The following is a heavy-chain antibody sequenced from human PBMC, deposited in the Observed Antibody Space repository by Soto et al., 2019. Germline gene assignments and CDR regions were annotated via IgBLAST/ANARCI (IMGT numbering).Heavy chain of an antibody. CDR2: ISAYNGNT. CDR3: ARRNIAAAGIPTPYYYYGMDV. CDR1: GYTFTSYG. V-gene: IGHV1-18*01. D-gene: IGHD6-13*01. Sequence: AAVKDSGKASGYTFTSYGISWVRQAPGQGLEWMGWISAYNGNTNYAQKLQGRVTMTTDTSTSTAYMELRSLRSDDTAVYYCARRNIAAAGIPTPYYYYGMDVWGQGTTVNVSS. J-gene: IGHJ6*02.